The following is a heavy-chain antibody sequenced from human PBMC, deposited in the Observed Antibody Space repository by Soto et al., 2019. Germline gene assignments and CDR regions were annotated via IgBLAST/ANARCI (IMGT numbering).Heavy chain of an antibody. CDR1: GGSFSCYY. V-gene: IGHV4-34*01. D-gene: IGHD6-6*01. Sequence: SETLSLTCAVYGGSFSCYYWSWIRQPPGKGLEWIGEINHSGSTNYNPSLKSRVTISVDTSKNQFSLKLSSVTAADTAVYYCARGPIIAARKNWFDPWGQGTLVTVS. CDR3: ARGPIIAARKNWFDP. J-gene: IGHJ5*02. CDR2: INHSGST.